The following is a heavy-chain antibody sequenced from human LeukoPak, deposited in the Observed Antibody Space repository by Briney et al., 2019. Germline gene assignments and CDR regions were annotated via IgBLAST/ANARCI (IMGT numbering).Heavy chain of an antibody. J-gene: IGHJ3*02. V-gene: IGHV4-39*01. Sequence: SETLSLTCSVSGVSISESTYYWGWIRQPPGKGLEWIGSIHYSGITYHKTALRSRVSMSVDTSKNQFSLELRSVAAADTAVYYCTRHPDLGQREGFDIWGQGTMVTVSS. CDR2: IHYSGIT. CDR3: TRHPDLGQREGFDI. CDR1: GVSISESTYY. D-gene: IGHD6-25*01.